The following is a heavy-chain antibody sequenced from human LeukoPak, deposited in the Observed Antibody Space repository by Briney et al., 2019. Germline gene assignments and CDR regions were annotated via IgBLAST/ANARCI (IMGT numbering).Heavy chain of an antibody. J-gene: IGHJ4*02. V-gene: IGHV3-66*01. CDR3: ARDSRSVVVPAAIRANFDY. D-gene: IGHD2-2*01. CDR1: GFTFSAYG. Sequence: GKSLRLSCAASGFTFSAYGMQWVRQAPGKGLEWVSVIYSGGSTYYADSVKGRFTISRDNSKNTLYLQMNSLRAEDTAVYYCARDSRSVVVPAAIRANFDYGGQGTLVTVSS. CDR2: IYSGGST.